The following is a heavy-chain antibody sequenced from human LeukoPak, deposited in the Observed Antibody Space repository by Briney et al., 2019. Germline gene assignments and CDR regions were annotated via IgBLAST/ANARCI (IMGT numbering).Heavy chain of an antibody. V-gene: IGHV3-64*01. CDR3: AKEYYDSSGYFQDPI. CDR1: GFIFNTYV. CDR2: ISSNGVNA. Sequence: PGGSLRLSCAASGFIFNTYVMFWVRQAPGKGLEYVSSISSNGVNAYYGNSVKGRFTISRDNSKNTLYLQVNSLRAEDTAVYYCAKEYYDSSGYFQDPIWGQGTMVTVSP. D-gene: IGHD3-22*01. J-gene: IGHJ3*02.